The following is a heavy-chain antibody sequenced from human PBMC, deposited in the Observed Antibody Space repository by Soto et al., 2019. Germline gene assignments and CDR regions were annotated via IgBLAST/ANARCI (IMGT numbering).Heavy chain of an antibody. J-gene: IGHJ5*02. V-gene: IGHV4-34*01. CDR3: ARGSLLRWYYDFWSGYQTNWFDP. CDR1: GGSFSGYY. CDR2: INHSGST. D-gene: IGHD3-3*01. Sequence: LSLTCAVYGGSFSGYYWSWIRQPPGKGLEWIGEINHSGSTNYNPSLKSRVTISVDTSKNQFSLKLSSVTAADTAVYYCARGSLLRWYYDFWSGYQTNWFDPWGQGTLVTVS.